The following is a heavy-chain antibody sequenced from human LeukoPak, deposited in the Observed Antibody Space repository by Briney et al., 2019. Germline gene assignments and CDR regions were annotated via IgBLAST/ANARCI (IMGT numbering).Heavy chain of an antibody. CDR2: MYYGGSP. V-gene: IGHV4-59*13. CDR3: VTGRYSYGWYDH. CDR1: GGSISSFY. Sequence: SETLSLTCTVSGGSISSFYWSWIRQPPGKGLGWIGYMYYGGSPNCNPSLKSRVITSLDTSKNQFSLKLNSVTTADTAVYYCVTGRYSYGWYDHWGQGILVTVSS. D-gene: IGHD1-26*01. J-gene: IGHJ5*02.